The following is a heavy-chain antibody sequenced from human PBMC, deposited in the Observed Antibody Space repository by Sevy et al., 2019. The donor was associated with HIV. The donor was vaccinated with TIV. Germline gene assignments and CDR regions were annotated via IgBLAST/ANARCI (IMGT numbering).Heavy chain of an antibody. CDR3: ARDLEFYDYGDYGPAFMPDY. D-gene: IGHD4-17*01. V-gene: IGHV3-33*01. Sequence: GGSLRLSCAASGFTFSTYGMHWVRQAPGKGLEWVALIWFDGSNTYYADSVKGRFTISRDIAKNPLHLQMNSLRAEDTAVYYCARDLEFYDYGDYGPAFMPDYWGQGTLVTVSS. CDR1: GFTFSTYG. CDR2: IWFDGSNT. J-gene: IGHJ4*02.